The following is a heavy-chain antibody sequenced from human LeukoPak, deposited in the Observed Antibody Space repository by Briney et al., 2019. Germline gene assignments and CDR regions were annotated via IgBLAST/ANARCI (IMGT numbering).Heavy chain of an antibody. CDR2: INENGDIA. CDR1: RFTFDDYA. V-gene: IGHV3-43*02. CDR3: AKARWEPNFDY. J-gene: IGHJ4*02. Sequence: PGGSLRLSYAASRFTFDDYAMHWVRQGPGKSLEWVSLINENGDIAYYGDSVRGRFTVSRDNAKNSLYLQMNSLTTEDTALYYCAKARWEPNFDYWGQGTLVTVSS. D-gene: IGHD1-26*01.